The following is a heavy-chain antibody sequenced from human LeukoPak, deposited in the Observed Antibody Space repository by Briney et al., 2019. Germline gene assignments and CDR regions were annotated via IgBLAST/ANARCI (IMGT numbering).Heavy chain of an antibody. CDR1: GYTFTGYY. D-gene: IGHD4-17*01. J-gene: IGHJ4*02. V-gene: IGHV1-2*02. CDR2: INPNSGGT. CDR3: ASFTNYGDYLGY. Sequence: ASVKVSCKASGYTFTGYYVHWVRQAPGQGLEWMGWINPNSGGTNYAQKFQGRVTMTRDMSTSTVYMELSSLRSEDTAVYYCASFTNYGDYLGYWGQGTLVTVSS.